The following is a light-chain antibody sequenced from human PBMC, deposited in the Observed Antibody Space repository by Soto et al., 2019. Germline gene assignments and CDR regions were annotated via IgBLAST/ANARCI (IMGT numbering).Light chain of an antibody. V-gene: IGKV3-11*01. CDR3: KYRGIWPPGAT. CDR1: QSINNY. Sequence: EIVLTQSPVTLSLSPGERATLSCRASQSINNYLPWYQQKPGQPPRLLIYDASNRATAIPVRFSGSGSGTDFTPTVNSLEPEDSAVYHCKYRGIWPPGATFRGGTQVEI. J-gene: IGKJ4*01. CDR2: DAS.